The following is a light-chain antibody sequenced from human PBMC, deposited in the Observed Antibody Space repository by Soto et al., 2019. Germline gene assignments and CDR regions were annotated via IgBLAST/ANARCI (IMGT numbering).Light chain of an antibody. CDR2: GVT. V-gene: IGLV2-14*01. CDR1: SSDVGGFNY. CDR3: SSYTSGSTLLV. Sequence: QSVLTQPASVSGSPGQSLTISCTGTSSDVGGFNYVSWYQQHPGKAPKLMISGVTNRPSGVSNRFSGSKSGNTASLTISGLQAGDEADYYCSSYTSGSTLLVFGTGTKGTVL. J-gene: IGLJ1*01.